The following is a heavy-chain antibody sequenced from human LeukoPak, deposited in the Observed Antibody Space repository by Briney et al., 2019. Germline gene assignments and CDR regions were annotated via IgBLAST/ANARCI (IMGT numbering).Heavy chain of an antibody. Sequence: GSLRLSCAASGFTVSSNYMSWIRQPPGKGLEWIGYIYYSGSTNYNPSLKSRVTISVDTSKNQFSLKLSSVTAADTAVYYCARLGYSSSWDYRYFDLWGRGTPVTVSS. D-gene: IGHD6-13*01. V-gene: IGHV4-59*08. J-gene: IGHJ2*01. CDR3: ARLGYSSSWDYRYFDL. CDR2: IYYSGST. CDR1: GFTVSSNY.